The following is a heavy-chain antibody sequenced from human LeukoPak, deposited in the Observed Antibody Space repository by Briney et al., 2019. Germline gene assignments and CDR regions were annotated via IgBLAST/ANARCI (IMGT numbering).Heavy chain of an antibody. CDR2: INPNSGGT. D-gene: IGHD6-6*01. CDR1: GYTFTGYY. J-gene: IGHJ3*02. V-gene: IGHV1-2*02. CDR3: AREGFEYSSSSVAFDI. Sequence: ASVKVSCKASGYTFTGYYMHWVRQAPGQGLEWMGWINPNSGGTNYAQKFQGRVTMTRDTSISTAYMELSRLRSDDTAVYYCAREGFEYSSSSVAFDIWGQGTMVTVSS.